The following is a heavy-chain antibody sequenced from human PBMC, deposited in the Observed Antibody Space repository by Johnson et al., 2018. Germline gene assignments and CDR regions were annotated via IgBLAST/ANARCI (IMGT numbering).Heavy chain of an antibody. D-gene: IGHD1-26*01. CDR2: IYYSGST. CDR1: GGSISSHY. Sequence: QVQLQESGPGLVKPSETLSLTCTVSGGSISSHYWGWIRQPPGKGLEWIGYIYYSGSTNYNPSLKSRVTISVDTSKNQFSLKLSSVTDADTAVYYCARGGGADYYYGMDVWGQGTTVTVSS. J-gene: IGHJ6*02. CDR3: ARGGGADYYYGMDV. V-gene: IGHV4-59*11.